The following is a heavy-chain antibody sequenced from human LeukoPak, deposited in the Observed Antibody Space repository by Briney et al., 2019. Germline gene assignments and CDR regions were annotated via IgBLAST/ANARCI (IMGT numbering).Heavy chain of an antibody. V-gene: IGHV1-2*02. Sequence: PRASVKVSCKASGYTFSDYYIHWVRQAPGQGLEWMGWISPTNGGTKYAQKFQDRVKMTGDTSSSTAYMDLSSLTSDDTALYFCARGWQYYFDNRGFDNWGQGTLVTVSS. J-gene: IGHJ4*02. CDR3: ARGWQYYFDNRGFDN. CDR1: GYTFSDYY. D-gene: IGHD3-22*01. CDR2: ISPTNGGT.